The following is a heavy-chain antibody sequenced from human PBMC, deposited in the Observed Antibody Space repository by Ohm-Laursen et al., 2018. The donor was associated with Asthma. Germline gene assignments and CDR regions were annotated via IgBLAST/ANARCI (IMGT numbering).Heavy chain of an antibody. D-gene: IGHD1-14*01. CDR2: IIPIFGTA. Sequence: GSSVKVSCKVSGGTFSSYAISWVRQAPGQGLEWMGGIIPIFGTANYAQKFQGRVTITADESTSTAYMELSSLRSDDSAVYFCAREASGNTGLYYFDFWGQGTLVTVSS. V-gene: IGHV1-69*01. CDR1: GGTFSSYA. CDR3: AREASGNTGLYYFDF. J-gene: IGHJ4*02.